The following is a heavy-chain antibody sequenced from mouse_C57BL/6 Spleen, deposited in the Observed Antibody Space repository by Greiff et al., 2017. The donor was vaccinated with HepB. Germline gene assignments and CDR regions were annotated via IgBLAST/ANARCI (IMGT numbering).Heavy chain of an antibody. V-gene: IGHV1-15*01. CDR2: IDPETGGT. D-gene: IGHD2-5*01. J-gene: IGHJ2*01. CDR3: TRKSNGFDY. CDR1: GYTFTDYE. Sequence: VKLMESGAELVRPGASVTLSCKASGYTFTDYEMHWVKQTPVHGLEWIGAIDPETGGTAYNQKFKGKAILTADKSSSTAYMELRSLTSEDSAVYYCTRKSNGFDYWGQGTTLTVSS.